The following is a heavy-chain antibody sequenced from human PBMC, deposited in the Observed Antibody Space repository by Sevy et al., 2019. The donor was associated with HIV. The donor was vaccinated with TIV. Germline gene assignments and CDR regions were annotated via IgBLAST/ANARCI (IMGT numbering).Heavy chain of an antibody. J-gene: IGHJ5*02. V-gene: IGHV1-69*13. D-gene: IGHD3-3*01. CDR2: IIPIFGTA. Sequence: ASVKVSCKASGGTFSSYAISWVRQAPGQGLEWMGGIIPIFGTANYAQKFQGRVTITADESTSTAYMELGSLRSEDTAVYYCARALIFGVVIPGWFDPWGQGTLVTVSS. CDR3: ARALIFGVVIPGWFDP. CDR1: GGTFSSYA.